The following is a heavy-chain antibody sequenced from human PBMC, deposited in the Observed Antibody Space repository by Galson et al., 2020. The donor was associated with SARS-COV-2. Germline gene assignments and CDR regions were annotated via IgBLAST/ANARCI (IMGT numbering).Heavy chain of an antibody. D-gene: IGHD5-18*01. J-gene: IGHJ4*02. V-gene: IGHV3-23*01. Sequence: GGSLRLSCAASGFTFGTSAMGWVRQAPGKGLEWVSGISGSGGTTYYADSVKGRFTISRDNSKNTLYLQMTSLRADDTAVYYCAKSSAPQGPSTAPWIQLWLPPQYDCWGQGTLVTVSS. CDR3: AKSSAPQGPSTAPWIQLWLPPQYDC. CDR2: ISGSGGTT. CDR1: GFTFGTSA.